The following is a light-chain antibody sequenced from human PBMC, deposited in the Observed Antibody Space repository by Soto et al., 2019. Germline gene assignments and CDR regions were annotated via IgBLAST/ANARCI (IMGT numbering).Light chain of an antibody. CDR3: QQWHGSPSIT. J-gene: IGKJ5*01. V-gene: IGKV3-11*01. Sequence: IVLTQSPVTLSLSPGARATLSCRASQSVRTYLAWYQVKPGQAPRLLIYDASNRATGIPARFSGSGSGTDFTLTISSLEPEDFAVYFCQQWHGSPSITFGQGTRLEIK. CDR2: DAS. CDR1: QSVRTY.